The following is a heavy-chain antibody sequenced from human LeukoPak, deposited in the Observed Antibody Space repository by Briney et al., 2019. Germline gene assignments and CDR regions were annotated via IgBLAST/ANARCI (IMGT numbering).Heavy chain of an antibody. D-gene: IGHD5-18*01. Sequence: PSETLSLTCAVYGGSSSGYYWSWIRQPPGKGLEWIGEINHSGSTNYNPSLKSRVTISVDTSKNQFSLKLSSVTAADTAVYYCARGRGYSYGRNWFDPWGQGTLVTVSS. CDR2: INHSGST. J-gene: IGHJ5*02. CDR3: ARGRGYSYGRNWFDP. CDR1: GGSSSGYY. V-gene: IGHV4-34*01.